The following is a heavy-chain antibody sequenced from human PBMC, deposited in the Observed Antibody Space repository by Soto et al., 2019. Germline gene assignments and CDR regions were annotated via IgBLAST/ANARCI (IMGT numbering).Heavy chain of an antibody. Sequence: QVVLEQSGGEVKKPGASVKVSCKASGYTFSGYSITWVRQAPGQGLEWMGRISGYNGNTNYARTLRDRLTLTTDTSTSTAYMELRSLTSDDTAVYYCARDVFCGDAPACPDMDVWGQGTTVTVSS. V-gene: IGHV1-18*04. CDR2: ISGYNGNT. J-gene: IGHJ6*02. CDR3: ARDVFCGDAPACPDMDV. D-gene: IGHD4-17*01. CDR1: GYTFSGYS.